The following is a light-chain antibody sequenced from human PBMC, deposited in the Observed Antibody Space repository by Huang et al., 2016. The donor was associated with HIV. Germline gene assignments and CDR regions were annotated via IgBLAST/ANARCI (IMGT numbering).Light chain of an antibody. CDR2: GAS. CDR3: QQYNNWHYT. CDR1: QRVSGN. Sequence: EIVMTQSPATLSVSPGERATLSCRASQRVSGNLAWYQQKLGQSPRLLIYGASNRATGITARFSGSGSGTEFTLTISSLQYEAFAVYYGQQYNNWHYTFGQGTKLEIK. V-gene: IGKV3-15*01. J-gene: IGKJ2*01.